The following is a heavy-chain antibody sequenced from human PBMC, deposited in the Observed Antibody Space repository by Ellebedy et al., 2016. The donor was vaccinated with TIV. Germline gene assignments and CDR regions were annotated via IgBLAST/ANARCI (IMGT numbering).Heavy chain of an antibody. Sequence: SLKISCAASGFTLRDYAMHWVRQVPGKGLEWVSGISWNNDRIGYAESVKGRFTISRDNAKNSLYLRMISLRAEDTAVYYCAKDIASYDHYGMDVWGLGTTVIVSS. V-gene: IGHV3-9*01. D-gene: IGHD2-8*01. CDR1: GFTLRDYA. J-gene: IGHJ6*02. CDR3: AKDIASYDHYGMDV. CDR2: ISWNNDRI.